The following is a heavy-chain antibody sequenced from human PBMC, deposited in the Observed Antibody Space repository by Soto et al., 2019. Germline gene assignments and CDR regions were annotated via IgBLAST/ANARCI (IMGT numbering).Heavy chain of an antibody. J-gene: IGHJ6*02. Sequence: PXATLSLRSTVSGGSISSYYGSWMRQPPGKGLEWNGYIYYSRSTNYNPAIKSRVTISIDTSNTHFSMKLTSVDVGDTGVYYWAGGAGQREVYYYYYYGMDVWGQGTTVTVSS. D-gene: IGHD3-10*01. V-gene: IGHV4-59*13. CDR3: AGGAGQREVYYYYYYGMDV. CDR1: GGSISSYY. CDR2: IYYSRST.